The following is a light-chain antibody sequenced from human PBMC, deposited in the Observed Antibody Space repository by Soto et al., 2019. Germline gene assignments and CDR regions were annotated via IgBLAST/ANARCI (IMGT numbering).Light chain of an antibody. CDR3: QTWGTGYAV. J-gene: IGLJ7*01. V-gene: IGLV4-69*01. Sequence: QSVLTQSPSASASLGASVKLTCTLSSGHSTYTIAWHQQQPEKGPRYLMNINSDGSHTKGDGIPDRFSGSSSGAERYLTISSLQSEDEADYYCQTWGTGYAVFGGGTQLPSS. CDR2: INSDGSH. CDR1: SGHSTYT.